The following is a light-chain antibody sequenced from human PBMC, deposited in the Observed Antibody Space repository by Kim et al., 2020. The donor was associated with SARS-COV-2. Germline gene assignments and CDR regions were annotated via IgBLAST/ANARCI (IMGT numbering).Light chain of an antibody. CDR2: SNA. V-gene: IGLV1-47*02. Sequence: GQRVTISCSGSSSNIGSNHVYWYQQFPGTAPKVLVYSNAQRPSGVPDRFSGSKSGTSASLAISGLRSEDEADYYCAAWDDSLRGRVFGGGTKVTVL. CDR1: SSNIGSNH. J-gene: IGLJ3*02. CDR3: AAWDDSLRGRV.